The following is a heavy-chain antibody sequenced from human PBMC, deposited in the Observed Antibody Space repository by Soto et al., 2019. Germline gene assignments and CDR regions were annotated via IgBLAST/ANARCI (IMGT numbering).Heavy chain of an antibody. CDR3: ARLYGIAAADY. V-gene: IGHV4-34*01. D-gene: IGHD6-13*01. CDR2: INHSGST. Sequence: SETLSLTCAVYGGSFSGYYWSWIRQPPGKGLEWIGEINHSGSTNYNPSLKSRVTISVDTSKNQFSLKLSSVTAADTAVYYCARLYGIAAADYWGQGTLVT. J-gene: IGHJ4*02. CDR1: GGSFSGYY.